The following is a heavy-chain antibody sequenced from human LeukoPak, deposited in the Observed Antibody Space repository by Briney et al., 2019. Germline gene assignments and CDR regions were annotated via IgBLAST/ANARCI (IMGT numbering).Heavy chain of an antibody. D-gene: IGHD6-19*01. CDR2: IWYDGSNK. CDR3: AREQWLVGWDY. CDR1: GFTFSSYG. V-gene: IGHV3-33*01. J-gene: IGHJ4*02. Sequence: GRSLRLSCAASGFTFSSYGMHWVRQAPGKGLEWVAVIWYDGSNKYYADSVKGRFTISRDNSKNTLYLQMNGLRAEDTAVYYCAREQWLVGWDYWGQGTLVTVSS.